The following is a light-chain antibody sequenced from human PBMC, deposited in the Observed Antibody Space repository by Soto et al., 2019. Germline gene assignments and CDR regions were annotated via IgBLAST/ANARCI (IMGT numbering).Light chain of an antibody. Sequence: DIVMTQTPLSLSVTPGQPASISCKSSQSLLHSDGKTYFYWYLQKPGQPPQLLIYEVSNRFSGVXDXXSGRRSGTSFTLHISRVEAEDVGVYHCLQRVHLPWTFGQGTKVEIK. CDR2: EVS. CDR3: LQRVHLPWT. CDR1: QSLLHSDGKTY. V-gene: IGKV2D-29*01. J-gene: IGKJ1*01.